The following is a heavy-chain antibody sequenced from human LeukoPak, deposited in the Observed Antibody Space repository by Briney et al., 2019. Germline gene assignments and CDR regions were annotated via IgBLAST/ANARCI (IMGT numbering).Heavy chain of an antibody. V-gene: IGHV3-53*01. J-gene: IGHJ6*03. Sequence: GGSLRLSCAASGFTVSSNYMSWVRQAPGKGLEWVSVIYSGGSTYYADSVKGRFTISRDNSKNTLYLQMNSLRAEDTAVYYCASRGFSQQLVVFYYYYMDVWGKGTTVTVSS. CDR1: GFTVSSNY. D-gene: IGHD6-13*01. CDR3: ASRGFSQQLVVFYYYYMDV. CDR2: IYSGGST.